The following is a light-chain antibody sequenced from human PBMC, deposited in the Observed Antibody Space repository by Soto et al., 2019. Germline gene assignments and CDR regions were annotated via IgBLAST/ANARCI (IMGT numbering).Light chain of an antibody. CDR3: MQPLHPPYP. CDR1: QSLLQSNGYNC. J-gene: IGKJ2*01. Sequence: DIVMTQSPLSLPVTPGEPASISCRSSQSLLQSNGYNCLEWYLQKPGQSPQLLVYLGSNRSSGVPDRFSGRGSGTDFTLKISRVEAEAVGVYYCMQPLHPPYPFGQGTKLEIK. V-gene: IGKV2-28*01. CDR2: LGS.